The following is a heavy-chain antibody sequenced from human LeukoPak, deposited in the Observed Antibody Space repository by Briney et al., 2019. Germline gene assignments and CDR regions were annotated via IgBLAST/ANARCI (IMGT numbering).Heavy chain of an antibody. V-gene: IGHV6-1*01. Sequence: SQTLSLTCAISGDSVSSNCAAWNWIRQSPSRGLEWLGRTYYRSKWYNDYAVSVKSRITINPDTSKNQFSLQLNSVTPEDTAVYYCARDHPTGDEPDDAFDIWGQGTMVTVSS. CDR3: ARDHPTGDEPDDAFDI. D-gene: IGHD7-27*01. J-gene: IGHJ3*02. CDR2: TYYRSKWYN. CDR1: GDSVSSNCAA.